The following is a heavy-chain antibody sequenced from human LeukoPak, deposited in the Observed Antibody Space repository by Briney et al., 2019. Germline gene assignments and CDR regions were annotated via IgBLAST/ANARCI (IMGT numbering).Heavy chain of an antibody. J-gene: IGHJ4*02. D-gene: IGHD3-10*01. V-gene: IGHV4-39*01. Sequence: SETLSLTCTVSGDSISRTNFYWGWIRQPPGKGLEWIGSVYYSGTTNYNPSLKSRVTISVDTSKKQFSLKLRSVTAADTAVYYCARLVPPSGSGSPHPHQFDSWGQATLVIVSS. CDR3: ARLVPPSGSGSPHPHQFDS. CDR2: VYYSGTT. CDR1: GDSISRTNFY.